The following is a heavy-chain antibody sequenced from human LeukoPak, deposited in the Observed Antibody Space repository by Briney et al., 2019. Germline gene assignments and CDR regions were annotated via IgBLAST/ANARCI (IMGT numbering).Heavy chain of an antibody. Sequence: GGSLRLSSGASGVITCTNSRYSVLQGPGKGLVWVSRINTEGSSTSYAGSVRGRFSISRDNAKNTLYLQMNSLRAEDTAVYYCGRSIAAPCAFYLWGPGTTVTVSS. CDR3: GRSIAAPCAFYL. D-gene: IGHD2-21*01. CDR1: GVITCTNS. J-gene: IGHJ3*01. CDR2: INTEGSST. V-gene: IGHV3-74*01.